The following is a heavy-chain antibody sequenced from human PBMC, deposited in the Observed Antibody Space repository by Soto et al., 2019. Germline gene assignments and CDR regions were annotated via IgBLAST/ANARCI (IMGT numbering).Heavy chain of an antibody. D-gene: IGHD3-3*01. CDR2: IYYSGST. CDR1: GGSVSSGSYY. V-gene: IGHV4-61*01. Sequence: QVQLQESGPGLVKPSETLSLTCTVSGGSVSSGSYYWSWIRQPPGKGLEWIGYIYYSGSTNYNPSLKSRVTISVDTSKHQFSLKLSSVTAADTAVYYCARADVFYDFWSGYGWFDPWGQGTLVTVSS. CDR3: ARADVFYDFWSGYGWFDP. J-gene: IGHJ5*02.